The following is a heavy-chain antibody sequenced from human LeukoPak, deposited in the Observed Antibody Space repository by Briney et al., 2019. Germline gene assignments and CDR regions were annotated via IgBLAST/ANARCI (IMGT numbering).Heavy chain of an antibody. D-gene: IGHD3-10*01. Sequence: PGGSLRLSCAASGFTFSSYGMHWVRQAPDKGLEWVAFIRYDGSNKYYADSVKGRFTISRDNSKNTLYLQMNSLRAEDTAVYYCAAHSVSPADFDYWGQGTLVTVSS. CDR2: IRYDGSNK. V-gene: IGHV3-30*02. CDR1: GFTFSSYG. J-gene: IGHJ4*02. CDR3: AAHSVSPADFDY.